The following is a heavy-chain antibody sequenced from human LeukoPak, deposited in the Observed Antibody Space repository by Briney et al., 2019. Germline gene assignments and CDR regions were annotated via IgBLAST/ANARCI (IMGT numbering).Heavy chain of an antibody. V-gene: IGHV3-23*01. Sequence: GGSLRLSCAASGFTFSSYAMSWVRQAPGKGLEWVSAISGSGGSTYYADSVKGRFTISRDNSKNTLYLQMNSLRAEDTAVYYCAKAPHFIAVAGTNYYFDYWGQGTLATVSS. CDR2: ISGSGGST. J-gene: IGHJ4*02. D-gene: IGHD6-19*01. CDR1: GFTFSSYA. CDR3: AKAPHFIAVAGTNYYFDY.